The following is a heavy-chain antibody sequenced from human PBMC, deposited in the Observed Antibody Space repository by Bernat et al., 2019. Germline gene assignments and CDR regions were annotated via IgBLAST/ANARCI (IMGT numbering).Heavy chain of an antibody. CDR1: GFTFSNAW. CDR2: IKSKTDGGTT. J-gene: IGHJ6*02. D-gene: IGHD2-2*01. CDR3: TTGGMPGDYYYGMDV. V-gene: IGHV3-15*07. Sequence: EVQLVESGGGLVKPGGSLRLSCAASGFTFSNAWMNWVRQAPGKGLEWVGRIKSKTDGGTTDYAAPVKGRFNISRDDSKNTLYLQMNSLKTEDTAVYYCTTGGMPGDYYYGMDVWGQGTTVTVSS.